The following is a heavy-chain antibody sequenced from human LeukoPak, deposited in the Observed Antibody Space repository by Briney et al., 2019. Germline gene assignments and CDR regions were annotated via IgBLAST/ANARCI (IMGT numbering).Heavy chain of an antibody. CDR3: ARVWDITGTGGWFDP. V-gene: IGHV1-2*02. D-gene: IGHD1-20*01. CDR1: GYTFTGYY. Sequence: GASVKVSCKASGYTFTGYYMHWVRQAPGQGLEWMGWINPNSGGTNYAQKFQGRVTMTRDTSISTAYMELSRLRSDDTAVYYCARVWDITGTGGWFDPWGQGTLVTVSS. CDR2: INPNSGGT. J-gene: IGHJ5*02.